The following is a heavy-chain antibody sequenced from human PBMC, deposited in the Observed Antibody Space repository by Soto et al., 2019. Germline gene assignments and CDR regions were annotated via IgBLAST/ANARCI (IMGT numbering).Heavy chain of an antibody. CDR3: ARDLWWYLH. V-gene: IGHV3-23*01. CDR1: GFTFSSHA. D-gene: IGHD2-15*01. J-gene: IGHJ4*02. Sequence: EVQLLESGGGLVQPGGALRLSCAASGFTFSSHAMSWVRQAPGKGLEWVSSISAGGDGAYYADSVKGRFTISRANSNNTLYLQMNSLRTEDTAVYYCARDLWWYLHRGQGTLVTVSS. CDR2: ISAGGDGA.